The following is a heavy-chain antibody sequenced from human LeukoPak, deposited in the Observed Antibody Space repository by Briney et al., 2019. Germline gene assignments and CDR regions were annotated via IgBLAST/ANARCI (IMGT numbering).Heavy chain of an antibody. CDR2: IYYSGST. CDR3: ARASLGGFDP. Sequence: SETLSLTCTVSGGYISSYYWSWIRQPPGKGLEWIGYIYYSGSTNYNPSLKSRVTISVDTSKNQFSLKLSSVTAADTAVYYCARASLGGFDPWGQGTLVTVSS. CDR1: GGYISSYY. V-gene: IGHV4-59*08. J-gene: IGHJ5*02.